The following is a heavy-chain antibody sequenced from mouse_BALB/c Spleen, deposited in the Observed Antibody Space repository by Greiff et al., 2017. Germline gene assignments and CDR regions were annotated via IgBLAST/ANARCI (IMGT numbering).Heavy chain of an antibody. CDR1: GYTFTSYY. D-gene: IGHD1-1*01. J-gene: IGHJ2*01. Sequence: QVQLQQPGAELVKPGASVKLSCKASGYTFTSYYMYWVKQRPGQGLEWIGEINPSNGGTNFNEKFKSKATLTVDKSSSTAYMQLSSLTSEDSAVYYCTRSYYGSSPFDYWGQGTTLTVSS. V-gene: IGHV1S81*02. CDR3: TRSYYGSSPFDY. CDR2: INPSNGGT.